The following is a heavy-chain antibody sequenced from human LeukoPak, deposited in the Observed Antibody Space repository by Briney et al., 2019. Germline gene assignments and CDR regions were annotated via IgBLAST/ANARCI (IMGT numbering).Heavy chain of an antibody. Sequence: GGSLRLSCAASGFTFSNNYMSWVRQAPGRGLEWVSGIYDGGATDDSDSVKGRFTVSRDSSKNTLYLQISSLRADDTAVYYCARDVLPVGGQIGPQYYMDVWGKGTTVTVSS. J-gene: IGHJ6*03. V-gene: IGHV3-53*01. D-gene: IGHD2-15*01. CDR2: IYDGGAT. CDR1: GFTFSNNY. CDR3: ARDVLPVGGQIGPQYYMDV.